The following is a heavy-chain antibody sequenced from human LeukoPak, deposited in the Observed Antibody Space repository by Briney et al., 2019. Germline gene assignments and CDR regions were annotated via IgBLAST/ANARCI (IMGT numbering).Heavy chain of an antibody. Sequence: ASVKVSCKASGYTFIAYYMHWVRQAPGQGLEWMGWINPNSGWTSYAQRFQGRVTMTRDTSISTASMDLSRLRSDDAAIYYCARVTATNYAFDIWGQGTMVTVSS. J-gene: IGHJ3*02. CDR2: INPNSGWT. V-gene: IGHV1-2*02. D-gene: IGHD1-20*01. CDR1: GYTFIAYY. CDR3: ARVTATNYAFDI.